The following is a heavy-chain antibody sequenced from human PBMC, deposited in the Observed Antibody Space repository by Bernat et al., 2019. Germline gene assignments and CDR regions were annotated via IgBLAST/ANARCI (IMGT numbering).Heavy chain of an antibody. J-gene: IGHJ4*02. V-gene: IGHV3-23*01. D-gene: IGHD1-1*01. Sequence: EVQLLESGGGLVQPGGSLRLSCAASGFTFSSYAMSWVRQAPGKGLVWVSVISANGASTYYADAVKCRFTISKEKSKNTLYLQMNSLRAEDTAVYYCASNWNLDCWGQGTLVTVSS. CDR2: ISANGAST. CDR3: ASNWNLDC. CDR1: GFTFSSYA.